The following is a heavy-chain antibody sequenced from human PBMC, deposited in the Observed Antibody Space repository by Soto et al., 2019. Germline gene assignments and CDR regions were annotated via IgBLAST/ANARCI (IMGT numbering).Heavy chain of an antibody. V-gene: IGHV3-21*01. CDR3: ARYGELLDPLYNWFDP. J-gene: IGHJ5*02. CDR1: GFTFSTYS. D-gene: IGHD1-26*01. Sequence: PGGSLRLSCAASGFTFSTYSMNWVRQAPGKGLEWVSSISSSSSYTNYADSVKGRFTISRDNAKNSLYLQMNSLRAEDTAVYYCARYGELLDPLYNWFDPWGQGTLVTVSS. CDR2: ISSSSSYT.